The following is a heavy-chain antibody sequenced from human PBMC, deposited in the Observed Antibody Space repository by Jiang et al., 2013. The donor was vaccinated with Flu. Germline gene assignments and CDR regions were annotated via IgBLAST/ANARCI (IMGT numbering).Heavy chain of an antibody. V-gene: IGHV4-38-2*02. Sequence: LLKPSETLSLTCTVSGYSISSDYYWGWIRQPPGKGLEWIGTIYHSGSTYYNPSLKSRGIISVDTSKNQFSLKLSSVTAADTAVYYCVLHGSGSSLGAFDIWGQGTMVTVSS. CDR3: VLHGSGSSLGAFDI. J-gene: IGHJ3*02. D-gene: IGHD3-10*01. CDR2: IYHSGST. CDR1: GYSISSDYY.